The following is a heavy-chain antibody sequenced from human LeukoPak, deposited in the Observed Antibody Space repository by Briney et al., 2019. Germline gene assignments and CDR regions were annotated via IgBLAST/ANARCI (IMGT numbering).Heavy chain of an antibody. V-gene: IGHV3-33*08. CDR1: GFTFSSYG. CDR2: IGHDGNNA. D-gene: IGHD1-26*01. J-gene: IGHJ4*02. CDR3: ARDFNVGKNFDY. Sequence: PGGSLRLSCAASGFTFSSYGMHWVRQAPGKGLEWVTVIGHDGNNAKYADSVKGRFTISRDNSKNTLYLQMSSLRAEDTAVYYCARDFNVGKNFDYWGQGTLVIVSS.